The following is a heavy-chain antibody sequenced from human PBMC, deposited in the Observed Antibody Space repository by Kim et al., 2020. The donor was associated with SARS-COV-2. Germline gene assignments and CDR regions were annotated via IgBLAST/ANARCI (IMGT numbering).Heavy chain of an antibody. CDR3: ARGGVRVTIFGVATNWFDP. J-gene: IGHJ5*02. Sequence: SETLSLTCAVYGGSFSGYYWSWIRQPPGKGLEWIGEINHSGSTNYNPSLKSRVTISVDTSKNQFSLKLSSVTAADTAVYYCARGGVRVTIFGVATNWFDPWGQGTLVTVSS. CDR1: GGSFSGYY. CDR2: INHSGST. V-gene: IGHV4-34*01. D-gene: IGHD3-3*01.